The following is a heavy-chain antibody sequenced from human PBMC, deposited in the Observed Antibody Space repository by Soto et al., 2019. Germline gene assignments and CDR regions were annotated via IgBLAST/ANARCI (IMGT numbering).Heavy chain of an antibody. D-gene: IGHD6-13*01. Sequence: SETLSLTCTVSGGSISSGGYYWSWIRQHPGKGLEWIGHIYYSGSTYYNPSLKSRVTISVDTSKNQFSLKLSSVTAADTAVYYCARAGYSSSWYFDYWGQGTLVTVSS. CDR2: IYYSGST. CDR1: GGSISSGGYY. V-gene: IGHV4-31*03. CDR3: ARAGYSSSWYFDY. J-gene: IGHJ4*02.